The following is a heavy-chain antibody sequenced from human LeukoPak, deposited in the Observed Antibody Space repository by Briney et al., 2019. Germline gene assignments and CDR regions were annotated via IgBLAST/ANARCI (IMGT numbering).Heavy chain of an antibody. V-gene: IGHV1-2*02. D-gene: IGHD2-15*01. CDR3: ARAPSGCSGGSCYSDAFDI. Sequence: ASVKVSCKASGYTFTGYYMHWVRQAPGQGLEWMGWINPNSGGTNYAQKVQGRVTMTRDTSISTAYMELSRLRSDDTAVYYCARAPSGCSGGSCYSDAFDIWGQGTMVTVSS. CDR2: INPNSGGT. J-gene: IGHJ3*02. CDR1: GYTFTGYY.